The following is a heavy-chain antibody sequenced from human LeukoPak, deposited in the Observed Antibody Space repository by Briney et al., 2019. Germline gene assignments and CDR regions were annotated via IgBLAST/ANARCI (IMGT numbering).Heavy chain of an antibody. J-gene: IGHJ4*02. CDR1: GYTFITYY. CDR2: INPSGVST. CDR3: ARATVTFDY. D-gene: IGHD4-23*01. V-gene: IGHV1-46*01. Sequence: ASVKVSCKASGYTFITYYMHWVRQAPGQGLEWMGMINPSGVSTTYAQRFQGRVTMTRHTSTSTVYMQLSSLRSEDTAVYFCARATVTFDYWGQGTLVTVSS.